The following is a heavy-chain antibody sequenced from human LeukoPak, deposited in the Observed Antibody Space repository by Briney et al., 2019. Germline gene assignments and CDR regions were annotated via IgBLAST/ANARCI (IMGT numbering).Heavy chain of an antibody. CDR1: GLTFGSYA. CDR2: LSYDGTNN. V-gene: IGHV3-30*04. J-gene: IGHJ4*02. Sequence: GGSQRLLCGASGLTFGSYAMHWLRRAPGRGREGVGGLSYDGTNNYYTDSVKNRFTISRDNSKNTLYLQMNSLRTDDTAVYYCATESPACGEDCYFDYWGQGTLVTVSS. D-gene: IGHD2-21*02. CDR3: ATESPACGEDCYFDY.